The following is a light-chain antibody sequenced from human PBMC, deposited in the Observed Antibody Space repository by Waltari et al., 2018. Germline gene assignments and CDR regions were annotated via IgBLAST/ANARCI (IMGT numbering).Light chain of an antibody. Sequence: QSALTQPPSVSGSPGPSVTISCTGTSSDVGSYNRVSWYQQPPGTAPKLMIYEVSNRPSGVPDRFSGSKSGNTASLTISGLQAEDEADYYCSLYTSSSTFVVFGGGTKLTVL. J-gene: IGLJ2*01. V-gene: IGLV2-18*01. CDR2: EVS. CDR3: SLYTSSSTFVV. CDR1: SSDVGSYNR.